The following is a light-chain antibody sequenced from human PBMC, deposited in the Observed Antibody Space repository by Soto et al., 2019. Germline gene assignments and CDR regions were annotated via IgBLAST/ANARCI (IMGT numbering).Light chain of an antibody. CDR3: SSYTSSSTLV. J-gene: IGLJ1*01. CDR2: EVS. Sequence: QSVLTQPASVSGSPGQSITISCTGTSSDVGGYNYVSWYQQHPGKAPKLMIYEVSNRPSGVYNRFSGSKSGNTASLTISGRQAEDEADYSCSSYTSSSTLVFGNGTKLTV. V-gene: IGLV2-14*01. CDR1: SSDVGGYNY.